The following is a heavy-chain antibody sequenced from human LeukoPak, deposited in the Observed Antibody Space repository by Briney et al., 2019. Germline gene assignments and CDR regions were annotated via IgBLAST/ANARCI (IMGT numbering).Heavy chain of an antibody. CDR3: ASEFPHRLELAYFDY. CDR2: INPSGGST. J-gene: IGHJ4*02. D-gene: IGHD1-7*01. V-gene: IGHV1-46*01. CDR1: GYTFTSYY. Sequence: ASVKVSCKASGYTFTSYYMHWVRQAPGQGREWMGIINPSGGSTSYAQKFQGRVTMTRDTSTSTVYMELSSLRSEDTAVYYCASEFPHRLELAYFDYWGQGTLVTVSS.